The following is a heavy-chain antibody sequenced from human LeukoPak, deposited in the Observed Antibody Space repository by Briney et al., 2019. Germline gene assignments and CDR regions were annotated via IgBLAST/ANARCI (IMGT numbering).Heavy chain of an antibody. Sequence: PGGSLRLSCAASGFTFSSYAMSWVRQAPGKGLEWVAVISYDGSNKYYADSVKGRFTISRDNSKNTLYLQMNSLRAEDTAVYYCAKDLSVVVVALDYWGQGTLVTVSS. CDR2: ISYDGSNK. J-gene: IGHJ4*02. V-gene: IGHV3-30*18. CDR3: AKDLSVVVVALDY. D-gene: IGHD2-15*01. CDR1: GFTFSSYA.